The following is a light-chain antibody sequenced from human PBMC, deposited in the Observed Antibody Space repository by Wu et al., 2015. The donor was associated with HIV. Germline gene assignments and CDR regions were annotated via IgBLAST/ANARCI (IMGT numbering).Light chain of an antibody. J-gene: IGKJ4*01. Sequence: EIVMTQSPATLSVSPGERATLSCRASQSVSTNLAWYQEKPGQAPRLLIYDASTRATGVPARFGGSGSGTEFTLTIGSLQSEDFAVYYCQQYHNWPPLTFGGGTRLEI. CDR1: QSVSTN. V-gene: IGKV3-15*01. CDR3: QQYHNWPPLT. CDR2: DAS.